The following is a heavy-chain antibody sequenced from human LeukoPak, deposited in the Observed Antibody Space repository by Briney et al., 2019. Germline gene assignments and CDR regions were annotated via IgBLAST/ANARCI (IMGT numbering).Heavy chain of an antibody. V-gene: IGHV4-39*01. J-gene: IGHJ4*02. CDR1: GFTFSSYA. Sequence: GSLRLSCAASGFTFSSYAMSWVRQSPGKGLEWIGNIYNSGNTYYNPSLKSRVTISVDTSKNQFSLKLSSITAADTAVYYCARRGGSGRSFDFWGQGTLVTVSS. CDR2: IYNSGNT. CDR3: ARRGGSGRSFDF. D-gene: IGHD3-10*01.